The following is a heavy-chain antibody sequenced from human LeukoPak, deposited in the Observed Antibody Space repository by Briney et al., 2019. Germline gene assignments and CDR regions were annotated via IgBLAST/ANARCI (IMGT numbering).Heavy chain of an antibody. CDR2: IIPIFGTA. J-gene: IGHJ4*02. V-gene: IGHV1-69*13. D-gene: IGHD5-24*01. CDR1: GGTFSSYA. CDR3: ARDGDGYNFPLDY. Sequence: SVTVSCKASGGTFSSYAISWVRQAPGQGLEWMGGIIPIFGTANYAQKFQGRVTITADESTSTAYMELSSLRSEDTAVYYCARDGDGYNFPLDYWGQGTLVTVSS.